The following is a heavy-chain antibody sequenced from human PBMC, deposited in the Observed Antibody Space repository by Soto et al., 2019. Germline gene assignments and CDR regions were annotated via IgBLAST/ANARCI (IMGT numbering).Heavy chain of an antibody. V-gene: IGHV4-59*01. CDR1: GDSISSYY. Sequence: QVQLLESGPGLVKPSGTLSLTCNVSGDSISSYYWNWIRQPPGQGLEWIGYVYFSGNTKYNTSLESRVKVSVATSTNQFSLKLTSVTAADTAVYYCARDAGIVGAYYFDYWGRGILVTVSS. J-gene: IGHJ4*02. CDR3: ARDAGIVGAYYFDY. D-gene: IGHD1-26*01. CDR2: VYFSGNT.